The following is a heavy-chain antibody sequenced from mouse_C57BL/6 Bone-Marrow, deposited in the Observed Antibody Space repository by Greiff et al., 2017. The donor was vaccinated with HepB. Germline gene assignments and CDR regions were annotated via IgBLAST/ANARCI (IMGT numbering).Heavy chain of an antibody. J-gene: IGHJ4*01. CDR3: ARWGTPTYYDYDGYAMDY. CDR2: IDPNSGGT. D-gene: IGHD2-4*01. V-gene: IGHV1-72*01. Sequence: VQLQQPGAELVKPGASVKLSCKASGYTFTSYWMHWVKQRPGRGLEWIGRIDPNSGGTKYNEKFKSKATLTVDKPSSTAYMQLSSLTSEDSAVYYCARWGTPTYYDYDGYAMDYWGQGTSVTVSS. CDR1: GYTFTSYW.